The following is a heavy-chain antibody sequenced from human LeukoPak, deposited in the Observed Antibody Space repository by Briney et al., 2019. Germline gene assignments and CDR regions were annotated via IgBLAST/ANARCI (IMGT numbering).Heavy chain of an antibody. V-gene: IGHV3-49*04. Sequence: GGSLRLSCTASGFTFGDYAMSWVRQAPGKGLEWVGFIRSKAYGGTTEYAASVKGRFTISRDDSKSIAYLQMNSLKTEDTAVYYCARVNGRLLVGATSYWGQGTLVTVSS. J-gene: IGHJ4*02. CDR1: GFTFGDYA. CDR2: IRSKAYGGTT. CDR3: ARVNGRLLVGATSY. D-gene: IGHD1-26*01.